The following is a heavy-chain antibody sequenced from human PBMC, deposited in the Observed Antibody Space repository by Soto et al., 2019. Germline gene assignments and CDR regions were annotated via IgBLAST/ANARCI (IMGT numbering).Heavy chain of an antibody. J-gene: IGHJ4*02. CDR2: ISGSGGST. Sequence: EVQVLESGGGLVQPGGSLRLSCAASGFTFSSYAMSWVRQAPGKGLEWVSAISGSGGSTYYADSVKGRFTISRDNSKRTLYLQMNSLRAEDTAVYYCAKEGHCSGGSCYPYFDYWGQGTLVTVSS. D-gene: IGHD2-15*01. CDR1: GFTFSSYA. V-gene: IGHV3-23*01. CDR3: AKEGHCSGGSCYPYFDY.